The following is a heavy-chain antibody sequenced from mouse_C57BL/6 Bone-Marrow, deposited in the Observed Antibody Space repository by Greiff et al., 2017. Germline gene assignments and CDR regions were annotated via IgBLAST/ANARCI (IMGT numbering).Heavy chain of an antibody. CDR3: ARIAITARINYYAMDY. V-gene: IGHV14-3*01. D-gene: IGHD1-1*01. Sequence: VQLQQSVAELVRPGASVKLSCTASGFNIKNTYMHWVKQRPEQGLEWIGRIDPANGNTKYAPKFQGKATLTADTSSNTAYLQLSSLTSEDTAIYYCARIAITARINYYAMDYWGQGTSVTVSS. CDR1: GFNIKNTY. J-gene: IGHJ4*01. CDR2: IDPANGNT.